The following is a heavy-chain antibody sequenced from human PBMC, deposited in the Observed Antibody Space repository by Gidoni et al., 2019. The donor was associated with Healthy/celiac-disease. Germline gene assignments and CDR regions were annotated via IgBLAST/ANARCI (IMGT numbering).Heavy chain of an antibody. CDR3: AKDRRVVPAAPQYYFDY. V-gene: IGHV3-30*02. J-gene: IGHJ4*02. CDR2: IRYDGSNK. Sequence: QVQLVESGGGVVQPGGSLRLSCAASGFTFSSYGMHWVRQAPGKGLEWVAFIRYDGSNKYYADSVKGRFTISRDNSKNTLYLQMNSLRAEDTAVYYCAKDRRVVPAAPQYYFDYWGQGTLVTVSS. CDR1: GFTFSSYG. D-gene: IGHD2-2*01.